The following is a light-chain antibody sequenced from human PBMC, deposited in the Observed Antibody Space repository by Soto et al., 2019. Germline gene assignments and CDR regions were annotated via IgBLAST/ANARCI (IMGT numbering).Light chain of an antibody. V-gene: IGKV1-5*03. J-gene: IGKJ1*01. CDR3: QQYNSYWT. CDR2: KAS. CDR1: QSISSW. Sequence: DIQMTQSPSTRSASVGDRVTVTCRDSQSISSWLAWYQQKPGKAPKILIYKASSLESGVPSRFSGSGSGTEFTLTISSLQPDDFATYYCQQYNSYWTFGEGTKVDI.